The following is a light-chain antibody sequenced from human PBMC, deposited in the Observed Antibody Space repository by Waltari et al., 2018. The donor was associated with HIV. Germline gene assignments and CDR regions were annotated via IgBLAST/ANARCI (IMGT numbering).Light chain of an antibody. CDR1: QTVSNK. CDR3: QQSYSYPLT. Sequence: DIQMTQSPSSLSASVGDSVTITCRASQTVSNKVNWFQQKPGKAPKVLIYDASSLQSGAPPRFSGSGSGTDFSLTINSLQPDDFANYFCQQSYSYPLTFGPGTKVDIK. J-gene: IGKJ3*01. CDR2: DAS. V-gene: IGKV1-39*01.